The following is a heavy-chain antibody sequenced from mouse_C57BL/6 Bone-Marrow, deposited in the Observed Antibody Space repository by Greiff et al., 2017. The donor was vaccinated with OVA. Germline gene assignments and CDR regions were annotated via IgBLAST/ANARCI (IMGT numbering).Heavy chain of an antibody. Sequence: VQLKESGAELVKPGASVKLSCTASGFNIKDYYMHWVKQRTEQGLEWIGRIDPEDGETKYAPKFQGKATITADTSSNTAYLQLSSLTSEDTAVYYCARHSNYPPWFAYWGQGTLVTVSA. J-gene: IGHJ3*01. CDR3: ARHSNYPPWFAY. CDR1: GFNIKDYY. CDR2: IDPEDGET. V-gene: IGHV14-2*01. D-gene: IGHD2-5*01.